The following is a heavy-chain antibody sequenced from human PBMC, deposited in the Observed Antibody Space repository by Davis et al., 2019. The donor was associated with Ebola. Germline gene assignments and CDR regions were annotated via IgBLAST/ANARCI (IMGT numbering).Heavy chain of an antibody. CDR2: IKQDGSEK. V-gene: IGHV3-7*01. Sequence: GESLKISCADSVITFSSYAMTWVRQAPGKGLEWVANIKQDGSEKYYADSVKGRFTISRDNSKNTLYLQMNSLRAEDTAVYYCARDPLDPTAVAGTPFDYWGQGTLVTVSS. J-gene: IGHJ4*02. CDR3: ARDPLDPTAVAGTPFDY. CDR1: VITFSSYA. D-gene: IGHD6-19*01.